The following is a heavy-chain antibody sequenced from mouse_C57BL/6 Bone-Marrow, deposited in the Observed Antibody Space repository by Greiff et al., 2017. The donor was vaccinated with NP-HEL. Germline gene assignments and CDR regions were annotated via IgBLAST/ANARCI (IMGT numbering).Heavy chain of an antibody. J-gene: IGHJ3*01. V-gene: IGHV14-1*01. CDR1: GFNIKDYY. CDR2: IDPEDGDT. CDR3: TWYGSSPAWFAY. Sequence: EVKLMESGAELVRPGASVKLSCTASGFNIKDYYMHWVKQRPEQGLEWIGRIDPEDGDTEYAPKFQGKATMTADTSSNTAYLQLSSLTSEDTAVYYCTWYGSSPAWFAYWGQGTLVTVSA. D-gene: IGHD1-1*01.